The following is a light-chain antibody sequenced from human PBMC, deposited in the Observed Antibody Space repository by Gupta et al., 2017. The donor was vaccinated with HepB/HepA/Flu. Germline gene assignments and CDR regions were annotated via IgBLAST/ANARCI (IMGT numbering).Light chain of an antibody. CDR3: PAFDSSLSTYV. V-gene: IGLV1-40*01. CDR2: GNN. CDR1: SSNIGAGYD. Sequence: QSVLTPPPSVSGAPGRRVTISCPGSSSNIGAGYDLHWYQQLPGTAPILLIEGNNNRPSGVPDRFACSKAATSALPVITVRQAEEEAYYYGPAFDSSLSTYVFGGGTKVTVL. J-gene: IGLJ2*01.